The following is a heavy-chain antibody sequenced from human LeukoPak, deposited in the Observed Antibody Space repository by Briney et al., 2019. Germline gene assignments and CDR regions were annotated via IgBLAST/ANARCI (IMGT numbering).Heavy chain of an antibody. D-gene: IGHD5-18*01. CDR2: ICTGSSTI. V-gene: IGHV3-48*02. Sequence: GGSLRLSCAASGFTFSTYSMNWVRQAPGKGLEWVSFICTGSSTIYYADSVKGRFTIPRDNAKNTLYLQMNSLRDEDTAVYYCARVAEIQLWLRSAFDYWGQGTLVTVSS. CDR3: ARVAEIQLWLRSAFDY. CDR1: GFTFSTYS. J-gene: IGHJ4*02.